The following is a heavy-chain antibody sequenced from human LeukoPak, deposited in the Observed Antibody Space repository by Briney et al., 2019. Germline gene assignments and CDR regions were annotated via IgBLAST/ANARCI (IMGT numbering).Heavy chain of an antibody. Sequence: GGSLRPSCAASGFTFSNYAMSWVRQAPGKGLGWVSGISGNGGSTYYPDSVKGGFSISRANSKTTWYLQMNSLEVEDTAVYYRGKDHGGSISMRVLIIPWFFDYWRQGTLVTVSS. CDR1: GFTFSNYA. D-gene: IGHD3-22*01. J-gene: IGHJ4*02. V-gene: IGHV3-23*01. CDR3: GKDHGGSISMRVLIIPWFFDY. CDR2: ISGNGGST.